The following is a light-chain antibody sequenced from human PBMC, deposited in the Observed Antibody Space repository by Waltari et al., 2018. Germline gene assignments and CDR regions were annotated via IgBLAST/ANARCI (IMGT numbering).Light chain of an antibody. CDR3: QTWGTGFQI. J-gene: IGLJ1*01. Sequence: QLVLTQSLSASASMGASVKLTCTQSSGHSSYAIAWHQQQPEKGPRYLMKLNSDGSHSKGDGIPDRFSGSSSGAERYLTISSLQSEDEADYYCQTWGTGFQIFGTGTKVTVL. CDR1: SGHSSYA. V-gene: IGLV4-69*01. CDR2: LNSDGSH.